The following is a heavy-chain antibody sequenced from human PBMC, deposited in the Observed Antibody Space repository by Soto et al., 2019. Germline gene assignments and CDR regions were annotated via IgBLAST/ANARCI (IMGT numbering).Heavy chain of an antibody. V-gene: IGHV1-18*04. Sequence: ASVKVSCKASGYTFPSYGISWMRPPPGQGREWMGWISAYNGNTNYAQNPQGRVTITADESTSTAYMELSSLRSEDTDVYYCPTSPNPLDWLLSPRMDVWGQGPTVTVSS. CDR1: GYTFPSYG. J-gene: IGHJ6*02. D-gene: IGHD3-3*01. CDR2: ISAYNGNT. CDR3: PTSPNPLDWLLSPRMDV.